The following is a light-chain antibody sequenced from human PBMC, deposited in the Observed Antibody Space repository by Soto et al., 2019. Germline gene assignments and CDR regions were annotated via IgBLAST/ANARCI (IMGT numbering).Light chain of an antibody. CDR2: GAS. J-gene: IGKJ4*01. CDR1: QSVSNN. Sequence: EIVMTQSPVTLSVSPGERATLSCRASQSVSNNLAWYQQKPGQAPRPLIYGASTGATGIPTRFSGSGSGTEFTLTISSLQSEDFAVYYCQQYNNWPLTFGGGTKVEIK. CDR3: QQYNNWPLT. V-gene: IGKV3-15*01.